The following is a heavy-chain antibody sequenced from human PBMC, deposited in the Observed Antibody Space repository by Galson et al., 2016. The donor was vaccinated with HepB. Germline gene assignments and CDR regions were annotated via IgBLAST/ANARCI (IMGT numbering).Heavy chain of an antibody. CDR3: ARAAVVPGARMVFDP. CDR2: IYHTETT. D-gene: IGHD2-2*01. Sequence: SETLSLTCTVSGASINDSTWWTWVRQAPGRGLEWIGEIYHTETTNNNPCLSSRFTLSIDKSRNQFSLNLTSATAADTAVYYCARAAVVPGARMVFDPWGQGMLVTVSS. J-gene: IGHJ5*02. CDR1: GASINDSTW. V-gene: IGHV4-4*02.